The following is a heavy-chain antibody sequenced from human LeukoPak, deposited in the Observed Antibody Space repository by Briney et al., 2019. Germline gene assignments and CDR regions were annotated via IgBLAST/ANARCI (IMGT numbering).Heavy chain of an antibody. CDR3: ARVGSGYDYVGGYYFDY. V-gene: IGHV1-18*01. CDR2: ISAYNGNT. J-gene: IGHJ4*02. D-gene: IGHD5-12*01. CDR1: GYTFTSYG. Sequence: ASVKVSCKASGYTFTSYGISWVRQAPGQGLEWMGWISAYNGNTNYAQKLQGRVTMTTDTSTSTAYMELRSLRSDDTAVYYCARVGSGYDYVGGYYFDYWGQGTLVTVS.